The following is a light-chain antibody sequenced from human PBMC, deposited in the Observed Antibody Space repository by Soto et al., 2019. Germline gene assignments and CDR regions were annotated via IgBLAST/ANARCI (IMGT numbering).Light chain of an antibody. CDR1: SSDVGGYNF. Sequence: QSVLTQPASVSGSPGQSITISCTGTSSDVGGYNFVSWYLQHPGKAPKLIIYEVSIRPSGVSNRFSGSKSGNTASLTISGLQADDEGDYYCSSYTSTNSLYVFGPGTKLTVL. CDR2: EVS. J-gene: IGLJ1*01. CDR3: SSYTSTNSLYV. V-gene: IGLV2-14*01.